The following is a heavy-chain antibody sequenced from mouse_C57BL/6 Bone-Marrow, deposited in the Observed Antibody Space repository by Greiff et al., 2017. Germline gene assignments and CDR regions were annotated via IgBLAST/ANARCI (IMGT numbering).Heavy chain of an antibody. Sequence: QVQLQQSGAELVKPGASVKLSCKASGYTFTEYNIHWVKQRSGQGLEWIGWFYPGSGSIKYNEKFKDTATLTADKSSSTVYMELSSLTSEDSAVYFWAIREDRYYGSSGYFDDWGQGTTLTVSS. V-gene: IGHV1-62-2*01. J-gene: IGHJ2*01. CDR2: FYPGSGSI. CDR1: GYTFTEYN. D-gene: IGHD1-1*01. CDR3: AIREDRYYGSSGYFDD.